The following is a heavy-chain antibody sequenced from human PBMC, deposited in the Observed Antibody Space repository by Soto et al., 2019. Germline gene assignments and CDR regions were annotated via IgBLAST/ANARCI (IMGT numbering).Heavy chain of an antibody. CDR2: INHSGST. J-gene: IGHJ4*02. V-gene: IGHV4-34*01. CDR3: ARGFPPTTITIFGVVIRYYFDY. CDR1: GGSFSGYY. D-gene: IGHD3-3*01. Sequence: SETLSLTCAVYGGSFSGYYWSWIRQPPGKGLEWIGEINHSGSTNYNPSLKSRVTISVDTSKNQFSLKLSSVTAADTAVYYCARGFPPTTITIFGVVIRYYFDYWGQGTLVTVSS.